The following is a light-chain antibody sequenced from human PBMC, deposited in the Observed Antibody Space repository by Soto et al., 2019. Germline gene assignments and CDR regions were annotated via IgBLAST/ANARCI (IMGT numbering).Light chain of an antibody. J-gene: IGKJ4*01. Sequence: DVQMTQSPSSLSASVGDRVTITCRASQGIGDYLAWYQQKPGKVPKLLIYAASTLQSGVPSRFSGSGSGTDFTLTISSLQPEDVATYYCQKYNSAPLTFGRGTKVEIK. CDR1: QGIGDY. V-gene: IGKV1-27*01. CDR2: AAS. CDR3: QKYNSAPLT.